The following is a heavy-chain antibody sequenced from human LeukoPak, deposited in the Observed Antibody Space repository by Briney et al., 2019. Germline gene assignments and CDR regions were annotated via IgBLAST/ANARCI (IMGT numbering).Heavy chain of an antibody. V-gene: IGHV3-49*04. D-gene: IGHD3-10*01. CDR1: GFTFGDYA. CDR2: IRSKAYGGTT. J-gene: IGHJ5*02. CDR3: TRCITMVRGVRWFDP. Sequence: PGGSLRLSCTASGFTFGDYAMSWVRQAPGKGLEWVGFIRSKAYGGTTEYAASVKGRFTISRDDSKSIAYLQMNGLKTEDTAVYYCTRCITMVRGVRWFDPWGQGTLVTVSS.